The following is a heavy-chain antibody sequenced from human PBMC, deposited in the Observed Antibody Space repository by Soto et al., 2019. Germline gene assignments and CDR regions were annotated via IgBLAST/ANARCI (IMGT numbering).Heavy chain of an antibody. J-gene: IGHJ4*02. V-gene: IGHV4-39*01. CDR3: ARHPSVDYFDY. CDR2: IYYSGTT. Sequence: SETLCLSCTVSGDSITSNSYFWAGIRQPPGKGLEWIGSIYYSGTTYYNPSLKCRVTISVDRSKNQFSLKLSSLTAADTAVYYCARHPSVDYFDYWGQGALVTV. CDR1: GDSITSNSYF.